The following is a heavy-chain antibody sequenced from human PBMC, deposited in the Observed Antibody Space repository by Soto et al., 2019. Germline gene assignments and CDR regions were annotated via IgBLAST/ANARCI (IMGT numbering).Heavy chain of an antibody. CDR2: ISTFDGTT. D-gene: IGHD3-9*01. J-gene: IGHJ3*01. CDR3: ASLLTEVANFREYAFDV. CDR1: RYTFTSHG. Sequence: QIQWVQSGGDVKTPGASVKVSCTTPRYTFTSHGIAGVRQAPGQGLEWMGWISTFDGTTDKAQQFQGRVTMTADTITSTVHMELRSLRSDATAVYYCASLLTEVANFREYAFDVWGPGTKVTVSS. V-gene: IGHV1-18*01.